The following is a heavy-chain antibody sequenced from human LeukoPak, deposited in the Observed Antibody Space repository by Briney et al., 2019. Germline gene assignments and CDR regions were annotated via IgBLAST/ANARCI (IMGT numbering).Heavy chain of an antibody. CDR2: IRYDGSNK. V-gene: IGHV3-30*02. Sequence: PGGSLRLSCAASGFTFSSYGMHWVRHAPGKGLEWVAFIRYDGSNKYYAASVKGRFTISRDNSKNTLYLQMNSLRAEDTAVYYCARENYYGTKGHYFDYWGQGTLVTVSS. D-gene: IGHD3-10*01. J-gene: IGHJ4*02. CDR1: GFTFSSYG. CDR3: ARENYYGTKGHYFDY.